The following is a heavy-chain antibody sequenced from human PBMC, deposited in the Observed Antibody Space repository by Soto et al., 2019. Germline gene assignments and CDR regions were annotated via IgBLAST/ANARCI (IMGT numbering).Heavy chain of an antibody. V-gene: IGHV3-30-3*01. CDR3: ARDRGGSGPDWYFDL. J-gene: IGHJ2*01. CDR1: GFTFSSYA. CDR2: ISYDGSNK. D-gene: IGHD3-10*01. Sequence: PGGSLRLSCAASGFTFSSYAMHWVRQAPGKGLEWVAVISYDGSNKYYADSVKGRFTISRDNSKNTLYLQMNSLRAEDTAVYYCARDRGGSGPDWYFDLWGRGTLVTVSS.